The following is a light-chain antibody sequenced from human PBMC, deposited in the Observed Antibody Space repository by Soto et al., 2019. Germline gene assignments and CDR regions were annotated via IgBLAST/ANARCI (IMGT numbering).Light chain of an antibody. Sequence: QSALTQPASVSGSPGQSITISCTGTSSDVGGYNYVSWYQQYPGNAPKLIIYDVSYRPSGVSNRFSGSKSGNTASLTISGLQAEDEAEYHCSSYTITSSYVFGGGTKVTVL. CDR3: SSYTITSSYV. J-gene: IGLJ1*01. CDR2: DVS. CDR1: SSDVGGYNY. V-gene: IGLV2-14*01.